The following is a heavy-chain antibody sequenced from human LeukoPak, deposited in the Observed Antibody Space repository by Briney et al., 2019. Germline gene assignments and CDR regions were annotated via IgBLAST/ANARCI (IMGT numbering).Heavy chain of an antibody. V-gene: IGHV3-53*04. Sequence: GGSLRLSCAASGFTVSSNYMSWVRQAPGKGLEWVSVIYSGGSTYYADSVKGRFTISRHNSKNTLYLQMNSLRAEDTAVYYCARTYYYDSSGYFGYFDYWGQGTLGTVSS. CDR1: GFTVSSNY. CDR3: ARTYYYDSSGYFGYFDY. CDR2: IYSGGST. D-gene: IGHD3-22*01. J-gene: IGHJ4*02.